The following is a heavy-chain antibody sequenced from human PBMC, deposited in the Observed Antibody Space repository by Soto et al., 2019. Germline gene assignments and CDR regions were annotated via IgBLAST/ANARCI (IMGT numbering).Heavy chain of an antibody. Sequence: PSETLSLTCAVSGGSISSSNWWSWVRQPPGKGLEWIGEIYHSGSTNYNPSLKSRVTISVDKSKNQFSLKLSSVTAADTAVYYCAASYDFWSGYHQEPNFDYWGQGTLVTVSS. CDR3: AASYDFWSGYHQEPNFDY. CDR1: GGSISSSNW. J-gene: IGHJ4*02. D-gene: IGHD3-3*01. CDR2: IYHSGST. V-gene: IGHV4-4*02.